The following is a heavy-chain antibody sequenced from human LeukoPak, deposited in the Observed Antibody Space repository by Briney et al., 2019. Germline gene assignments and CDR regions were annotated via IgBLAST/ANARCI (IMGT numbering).Heavy chain of an antibody. CDR3: AGGRGSLTY. CDR1: GGSISLYY. D-gene: IGHD3-16*01. Sequence: SETLSLTCTVSGGSISLYYCSWIRQPPGKGLEWIVYFYDNSSPKYNPSLERRVTISVDMSRNQPALNLTSVTTADAAVDYCAGGRGSLTYRGQGTLATVSS. J-gene: IGHJ4*02. V-gene: IGHV4-59*01. CDR2: FYDNSSP.